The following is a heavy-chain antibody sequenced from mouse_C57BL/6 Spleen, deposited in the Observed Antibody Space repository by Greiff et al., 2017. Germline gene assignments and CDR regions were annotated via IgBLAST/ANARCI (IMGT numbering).Heavy chain of an antibody. Sequence: QVQLKQPGAELVRPGSSVKLSCKASGYTFTSYWMHWVKQRPIQGLEWIGNIDPSDSETHYNQKFKDKATLTVDKSSSTAYMQLSSLTSEDSAVYYCARSRGYFAMDYWGQGTSVTVSS. CDR2: IDPSDSET. CDR1: GYTFTSYW. V-gene: IGHV1-52*01. CDR3: ARSRGYFAMDY. J-gene: IGHJ4*01.